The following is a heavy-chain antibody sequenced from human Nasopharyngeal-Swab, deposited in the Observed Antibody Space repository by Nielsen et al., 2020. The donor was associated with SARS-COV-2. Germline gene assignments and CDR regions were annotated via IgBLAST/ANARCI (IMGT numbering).Heavy chain of an antibody. V-gene: IGHV3-7*01. D-gene: IGHD2-15*01. CDR3: ARDFSAPLLAFYYYYGMDV. J-gene: IGHJ6*02. Sequence: GESLKISCAASGFTFSSYWMSWVRQAPGKGLEWVANIKQDGSEKYYVDSVKGRFTISRDNAKTSLYLQMNSLRAEDTAVYYCARDFSAPLLAFYYYYGMDVWGQETTVTVSS. CDR1: GFTFSSYW. CDR2: IKQDGSEK.